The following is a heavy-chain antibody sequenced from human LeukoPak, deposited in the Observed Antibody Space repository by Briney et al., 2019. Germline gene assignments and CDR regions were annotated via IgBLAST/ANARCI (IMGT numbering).Heavy chain of an antibody. CDR2: ISYDGNNK. J-gene: IGHJ5*02. CDR1: GFTFSSYA. V-gene: IGHV3-30*07. CDR3: AKKYSTGLDP. D-gene: IGHD1-26*01. Sequence: GGSLRLSCAASGFTFSSYAMHWVRQAPGKGLQWVAVISYDGNNKYYADSVKGRFTISRDNSKNTLYLQMNSLRAEDTAIYYCAKKYSTGLDPWGQGTLVTVSS.